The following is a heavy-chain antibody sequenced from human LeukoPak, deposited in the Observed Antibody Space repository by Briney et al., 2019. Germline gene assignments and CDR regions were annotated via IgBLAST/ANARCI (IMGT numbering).Heavy chain of an antibody. CDR1: GFTFSSYA. Sequence: GGSLRLSCAASGFTFSSYAMSWVRQAPGKGLEWVSGISGAGISTYYAGSVKGRFTISRDNSKNTLYLQMNSLRAEDTAVFYCAKGGMAAAGTFDHWGQGTLVTVSS. D-gene: IGHD6-13*01. CDR3: AKGGMAAAGTFDH. V-gene: IGHV3-23*01. CDR2: ISGAGIST. J-gene: IGHJ4*02.